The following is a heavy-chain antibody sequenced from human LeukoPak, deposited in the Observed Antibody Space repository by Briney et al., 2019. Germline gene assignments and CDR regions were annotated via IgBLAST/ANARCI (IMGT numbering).Heavy chain of an antibody. V-gene: IGHV3-7*01. Sequence: GGSLRLPCAASGFTFSSYGMHWVRQAPGKGLEWVANIKQDGSEKYYVDSVKGRFTISRDNAKNSLYLQMNSLRAEDTAVYYCARAGLPGAFDIWGQGTMATVSS. CDR3: ARAGLPGAFDI. CDR1: GFTFSSYG. D-gene: IGHD1-14*01. CDR2: IKQDGSEK. J-gene: IGHJ3*02.